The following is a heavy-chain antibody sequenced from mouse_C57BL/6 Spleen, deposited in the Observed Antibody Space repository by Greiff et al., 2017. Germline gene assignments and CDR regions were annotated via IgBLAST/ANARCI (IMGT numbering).Heavy chain of an antibody. CDR3: TRGYYAMDY. CDR1: GYTFTDYE. Sequence: QVQLQQSGAELVRPGASVTLSCKASGYTFTDYEMHWVKQSPVHGLEWIGAIDPETGGTAYNQKFKGKAILTADKSSSTAYMELRSLTSEDSAVYYCTRGYYAMDYWGQGTSVTVSS. V-gene: IGHV1-15*01. J-gene: IGHJ4*01. CDR2: IDPETGGT.